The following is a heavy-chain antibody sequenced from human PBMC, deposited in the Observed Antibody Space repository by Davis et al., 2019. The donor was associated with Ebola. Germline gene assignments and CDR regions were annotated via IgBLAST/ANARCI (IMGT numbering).Heavy chain of an antibody. CDR1: GYTFTSYG. D-gene: IGHD3-10*01. CDR3: AKDGSGRVLWFGELLGGSDV. V-gene: IGHV1-18*01. J-gene: IGHJ6*02. Sequence: ASVKVSCKASGYTFTSYGISWVRQAPGQGLEWMGWISAYNGNTTYAQKLQGRVTMTTDTSTSTAYMELRSLRSDDTAVYYCAKDGSGRVLWFGELLGGSDVWGQGTTVTVSS. CDR2: ISAYNGNT.